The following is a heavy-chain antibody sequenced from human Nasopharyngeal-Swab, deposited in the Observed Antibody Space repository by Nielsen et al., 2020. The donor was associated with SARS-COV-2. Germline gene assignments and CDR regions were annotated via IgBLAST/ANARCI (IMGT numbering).Heavy chain of an antibody. CDR1: GGTFSSYA. V-gene: IGHV1-69*04. Sequence: SVKVSCKASGGTFSSYAISWVRQAPGQVLEWMGRIIPILGIANYAQKFQGRVTITADKSTSTAYMELSSLRSEDTAVYYCARDATYGQLGNFDYWGQGTLVTVSS. CDR2: IIPILGIA. CDR3: ARDATYGQLGNFDY. J-gene: IGHJ4*02. D-gene: IGHD6-13*01.